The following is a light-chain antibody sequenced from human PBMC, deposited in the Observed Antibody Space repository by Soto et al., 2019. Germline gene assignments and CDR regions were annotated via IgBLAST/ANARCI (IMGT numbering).Light chain of an antibody. CDR1: QSVSSY. CDR3: QQRSNWWT. J-gene: IGKJ1*01. Sequence: EIVLTQSPATLSLSPGERATLSCRASQSVSSYLAWYQQKPGQAPRLLIYDASNRATGIAARFSGSGFGTDFTLSISSLEAEDFVVYHCQQRSNWWTFGQGTKVDIK. CDR2: DAS. V-gene: IGKV3-11*01.